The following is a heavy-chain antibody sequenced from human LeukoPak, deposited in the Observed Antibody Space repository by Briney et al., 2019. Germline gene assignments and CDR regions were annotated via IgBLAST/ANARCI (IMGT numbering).Heavy chain of an antibody. J-gene: IGHJ4*02. CDR2: INGDTT. CDR3: AKEWWYSSGWYDGGRDY. D-gene: IGHD6-19*01. V-gene: IGHV3-23*01. CDR1: GFTLSNDA. Sequence: PGGSLRLSCAASGFTLSNDAMSWVRQAPGKGLEWVSAINGDTTHYAGSVKGRFTISRDNSKNTLYLQMNSLRAEDTAVYYCAKEWWYSSGWYDGGRDYWGQGTLVTVSS.